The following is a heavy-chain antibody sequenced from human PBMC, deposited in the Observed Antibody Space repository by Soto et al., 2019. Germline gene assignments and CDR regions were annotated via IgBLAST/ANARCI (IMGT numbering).Heavy chain of an antibody. V-gene: IGHV4-30-4*01. CDR3: ARAQEYGGNHPDY. Sequence: QVQLQESGPGLVKPSQTLSLTCTVSGGSISIGDYYWSWIRQPPGKGLEWIGYIYYSGSTYYNPSLKSRVTISVDTSKHQFPLKLSSVTAADTAVYYCARAQEYGGNHPDYWGQGTLVTVSS. D-gene: IGHD2-15*01. J-gene: IGHJ4*02. CDR1: GGSISIGDYY. CDR2: IYYSGST.